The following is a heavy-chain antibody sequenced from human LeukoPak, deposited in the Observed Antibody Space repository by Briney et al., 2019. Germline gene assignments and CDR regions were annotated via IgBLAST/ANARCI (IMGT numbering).Heavy chain of an antibody. CDR3: ARDHHDYGGNSGLQH. CDR1: GGSISSGSYY. V-gene: IGHV4-61*02. J-gene: IGHJ1*01. CDR2: IYTSGST. D-gene: IGHD4-23*01. Sequence: PSQTLSLTCTVSGGSISSGSYYWSWIRQPAGKGLEWIGRIYTSGSTNYNPSLKSRVTISVDTSKNQFSLKLSSVTAADTAVYYCARDHHDYGGNSGLQHWGQGTPVTVSS.